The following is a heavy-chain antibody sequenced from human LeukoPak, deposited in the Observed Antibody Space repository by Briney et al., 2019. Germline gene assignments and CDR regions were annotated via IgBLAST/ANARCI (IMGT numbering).Heavy chain of an antibody. CDR2: IHHSGSA. J-gene: IGHJ4*02. Sequence: SETLSLTCTVSGGSISSYYWSWIRQHPGKGLEWIGYIHHSGSAYYNPSLKSPFTISVDTSKNQFSLNLRSATVADTAVYYCARAYDSSGYYYYYYFDYWGQGTLVTVSS. D-gene: IGHD3-22*01. V-gene: IGHV4-59*06. CDR1: GGSISSYY. CDR3: ARAYDSSGYYYYYYFDY.